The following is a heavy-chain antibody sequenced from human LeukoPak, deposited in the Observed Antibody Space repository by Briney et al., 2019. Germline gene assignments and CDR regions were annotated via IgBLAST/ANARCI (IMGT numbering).Heavy chain of an antibody. CDR3: ASPMTTVTQFDY. J-gene: IGHJ4*02. V-gene: IGHV3-48*04. CDR1: GFTFSSYA. CDR2: ISSSGSTI. Sequence: PGGSLRLSCAASGFTFSSYAMSWVRQAPGKGLEWVSYISSSGSTIYYADSVKGRFTISRDNAKNSLYLQMNSLRAEVTAVYYCASPMTTVTQFDYWGQGTLVTVSS. D-gene: IGHD4-17*01.